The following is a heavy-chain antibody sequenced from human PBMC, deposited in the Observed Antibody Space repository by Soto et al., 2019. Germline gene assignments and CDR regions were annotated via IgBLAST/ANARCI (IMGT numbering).Heavy chain of an antibody. V-gene: IGHV1-69*12. CDR1: GGTFSSYA. CDR3: ASSDSSGWYWENYYYYGMDV. Sequence: QVQLVQSGAEVKKPGSSVKVSCKASGGTFSSYAISWVRQAPGQGLEWMGGIIPIFGTANYAQKFQGRVTITADESTSTADVELGSLSSEDTAVYYCASSDSSGWYWENYYYYGMDVWGQGTTVTVSS. D-gene: IGHD6-13*01. J-gene: IGHJ6*02. CDR2: IIPIFGTA.